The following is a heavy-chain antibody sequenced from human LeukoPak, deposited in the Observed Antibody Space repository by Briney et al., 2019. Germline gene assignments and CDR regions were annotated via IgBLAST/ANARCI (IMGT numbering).Heavy chain of an antibody. D-gene: IGHD5-12*01. CDR1: GFTFNDAW. Sequence: PGGSLRLSCAASGFTFNDAWMSWVRQAPGKGLEWVGRIKSKTDGETTDYAAPGKGRFSIAREESRNPLYLQMNRLKTEDTALYYCTTGGYDWGQGTLVAVSS. CDR2: IKSKTDGETT. J-gene: IGHJ4*02. CDR3: TTGGYD. V-gene: IGHV3-15*01.